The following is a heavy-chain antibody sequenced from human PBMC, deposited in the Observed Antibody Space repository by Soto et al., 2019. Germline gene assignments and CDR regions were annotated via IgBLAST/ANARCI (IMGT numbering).Heavy chain of an antibody. J-gene: IGHJ6*02. CDR2: IYPGDSNT. D-gene: IGHD2-21*02. Sequence: GESLKISCQASGYSFTSYWIGWVRQMPGKGLEWMGIIYPGDSNTRYSPSFQGQVTISADRSISTAYLQWSSLKASDTAMYYCARQSAYCGGDCYSYYYYYGMDVWGQGTTVTVSS. CDR1: GYSFTSYW. V-gene: IGHV5-51*01. CDR3: ARQSAYCGGDCYSYYYYYGMDV.